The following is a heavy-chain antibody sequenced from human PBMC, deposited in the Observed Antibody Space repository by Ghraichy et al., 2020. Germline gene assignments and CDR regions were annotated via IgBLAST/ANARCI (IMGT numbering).Heavy chain of an antibody. CDR1: GFTFSSHW. V-gene: IGHV3-74*01. J-gene: IGHJ5*02. CDR3: VRYSWTACSGCHAP. Sequence: GGSLRLSCAASGFTFSSHWMHWVRQAPGKGLVWVSNIAPDGSAMGYADSVKGRFILSRDNAKSTLYLQMDSLRVEDTALYYCVRYSWTACSGCHAPWGQGTLVTVSS. D-gene: IGHD3-10*02. CDR2: IAPDGSAM.